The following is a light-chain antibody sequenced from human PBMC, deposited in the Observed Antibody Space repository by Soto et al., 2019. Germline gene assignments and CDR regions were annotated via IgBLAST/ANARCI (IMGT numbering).Light chain of an antibody. J-gene: IGLJ1*01. Sequence: QSALTQPASVSGSPGQSITISCTGTSSDVGGYNYVSWYQHYPGKAPKLMIYEVSNRPSGVSHCFSASKSGNTASLTISGLQAEDGADYYCSSYTSSSTLDFGTGTKLTVL. CDR1: SSDVGGYNY. CDR2: EVS. V-gene: IGLV2-14*01. CDR3: SSYTSSSTLD.